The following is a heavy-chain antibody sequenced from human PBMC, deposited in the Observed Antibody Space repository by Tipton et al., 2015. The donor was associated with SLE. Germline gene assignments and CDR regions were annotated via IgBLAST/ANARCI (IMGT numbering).Heavy chain of an antibody. J-gene: IGHJ4*02. V-gene: IGHV4-59*01. CDR3: ARISFGGYADYFDY. CDR2: IHYTGST. CDR1: GDSISNYY. Sequence: TLSLTCTVSGDSISNYYWSWIRQPPGKGLEWIGYIHYTGSTNYNPSLESRVTMSIDTSKDQFSLKLSSVTAADTAVYYCARISFGGYADYFDYWGQGIPVTVSS. D-gene: IGHD5-12*01.